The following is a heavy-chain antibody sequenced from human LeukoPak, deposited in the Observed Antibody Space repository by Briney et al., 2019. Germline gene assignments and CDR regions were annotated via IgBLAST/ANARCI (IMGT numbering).Heavy chain of an antibody. D-gene: IGHD5-24*01. J-gene: IGHJ5*02. V-gene: IGHV4-39*07. Sequence: PSETLSLTCTVSGGSISSSSYYWGWIRQPPGKGLEWIGSIYYSGSTYYNPSLKSRVTISVDTSKNQFSLKLSSVTAAETALYSCAPLYPVGWLTKSSWFDPWGQGTLVTVSS. CDR3: APLYPVGWLTKSSWFDP. CDR1: GGSISSSSYY. CDR2: IYYSGST.